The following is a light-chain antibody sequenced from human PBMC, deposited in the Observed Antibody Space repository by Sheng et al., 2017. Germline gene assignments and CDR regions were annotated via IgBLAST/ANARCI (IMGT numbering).Light chain of an antibody. Sequence: EIVLTQSPATLSLSPGERATLSCRASQSVSNYLAWYQQKPGQAPRLLIYDASNRATGVPARFSASGSGTDFTLTISSLEPEDFALYFCHHRRSWPVTFGGGTERWRSN. CDR3: HHRRSWPVT. CDR1: QSVSNY. V-gene: IGKV3-11*01. CDR2: DAS. J-gene: IGKJ4*01.